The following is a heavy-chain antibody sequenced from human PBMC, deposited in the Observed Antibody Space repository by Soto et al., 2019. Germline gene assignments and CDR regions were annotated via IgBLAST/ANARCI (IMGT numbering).Heavy chain of an antibody. D-gene: IGHD3-3*01. V-gene: IGHV3-23*01. J-gene: IGHJ6*02. CDR2: ISSSGDGT. CDR3: AKNGDFWSWGMDV. Sequence: EVQLLESGGDLIQPGGSLRLSCAASGFTFSTYAMTWVRQSPGKGLEWVSIISSSGDGTYYVDSVKGRFTISRDNSRNTLSLQMNSLRAEDTAVYYCAKNGDFWSWGMDVWGQGTTVTVSS. CDR1: GFTFSTYA.